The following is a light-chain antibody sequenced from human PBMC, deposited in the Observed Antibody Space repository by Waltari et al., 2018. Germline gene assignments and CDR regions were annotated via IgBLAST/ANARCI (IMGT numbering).Light chain of an antibody. CDR2: TNY. CDR1: SSTIGTNL. V-gene: IGLV1-47*01. CDR3: ASWDDRLSGYV. Sequence: QSVLTPPPAASGPPGQRVTITCSGPSSTIGTNLVYWYQQFPGTAPKLLIYTNYERPAGVPDRFSGSRSGTSASLAISGLRSEDEADYYCASWDDRLSGYVFGPGTKVIVL. J-gene: IGLJ1*01.